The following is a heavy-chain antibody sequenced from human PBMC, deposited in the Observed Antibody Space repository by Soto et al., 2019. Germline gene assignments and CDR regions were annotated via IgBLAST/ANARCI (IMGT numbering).Heavy chain of an antibody. CDR3: ARDLVVRGVSYYYGMDV. Sequence: GGSLRLSCAASGFTFSSYAMHWVRQAPGKGLEWVAVISYDGSNKYYADSVKGRFTISRDNSKNTLYLQMNSLRAEDTAVYYCARDLVVRGVSYYYGMDVWGQGTTVTVSS. CDR1: GFTFSSYA. D-gene: IGHD3-10*01. J-gene: IGHJ6*02. CDR2: ISYDGSNK. V-gene: IGHV3-30-3*01.